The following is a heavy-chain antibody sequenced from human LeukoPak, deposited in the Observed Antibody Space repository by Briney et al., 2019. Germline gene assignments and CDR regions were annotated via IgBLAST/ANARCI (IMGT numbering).Heavy chain of an antibody. CDR3: AKGGYAILSYYFDY. CDR1: GFTFDDYA. D-gene: IGHD3-9*01. CDR2: ISWNSGSI. J-gene: IGHJ4*02. V-gene: IGHV3-9*01. Sequence: GGSLRLSCAASGFTFDDYAMHWVRQAPGKGLEWVSGISWNSGSIGYADSVKGRFTISRDNAKNSLYLQMNSLRAEDTALYYCAKGGYAILSYYFDYWGQGTLVTVSS.